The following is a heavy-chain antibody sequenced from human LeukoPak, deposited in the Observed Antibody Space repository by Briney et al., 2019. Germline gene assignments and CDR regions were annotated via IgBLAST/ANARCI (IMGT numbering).Heavy chain of an antibody. CDR1: DYSISSGYY. CDR3: ARDPPRYCGGDCYPRHYFDY. D-gene: IGHD2-21*02. Sequence: SETLSLTCTVSDYSISSGYYWGWIRQPPGKGLEWIGSIYHSGSTYYNPSLKSRVTISVDTSKNQFSLKLSSVTAADTAVYYCARDPPRYCGGDCYPRHYFDYWGQGTLVTVSS. J-gene: IGHJ4*02. V-gene: IGHV4-38-2*02. CDR2: IYHSGST.